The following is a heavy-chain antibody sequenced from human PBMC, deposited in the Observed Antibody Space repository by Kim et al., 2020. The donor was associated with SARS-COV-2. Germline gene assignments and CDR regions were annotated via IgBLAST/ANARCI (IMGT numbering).Heavy chain of an antibody. CDR2: IIPILGIA. CDR3: ARDLPSDNWNYKGEVGVTFDP. Sequence: SVKVSCKASGGTFSSYAISWVRQAPGQGLEWMGRIIPILGIANYAQKFQGRVTITADKSTSTAYMELSSLRSEDTAVYYCARDLPSDNWNYKGEVGVTFDPWGQGTLVTVSS. V-gene: IGHV1-69*04. CDR1: GGTFSSYA. D-gene: IGHD1-7*01. J-gene: IGHJ5*02.